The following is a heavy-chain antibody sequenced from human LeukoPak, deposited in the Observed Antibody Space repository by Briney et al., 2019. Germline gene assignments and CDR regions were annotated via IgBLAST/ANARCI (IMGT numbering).Heavy chain of an antibody. V-gene: IGHV3-30*18. CDR3: AKETYSTSWQLDS. J-gene: IGHJ4*02. D-gene: IGHD2-2*01. CDR1: GFAFSSYG. Sequence: GGSLRLSCAASGFAFSSYGVHWVRQAPGKGLEWVAVISYDGSTEYCIDSVKGRFTISRDNSKKTLYLQMNSLRAEDTAVYYCAKETYSTSWQLDSWGQGTLVTVSS. CDR2: ISYDGSTE.